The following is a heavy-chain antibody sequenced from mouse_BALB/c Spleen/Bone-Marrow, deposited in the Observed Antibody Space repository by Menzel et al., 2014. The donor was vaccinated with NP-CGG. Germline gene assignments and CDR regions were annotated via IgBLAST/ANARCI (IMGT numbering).Heavy chain of an antibody. CDR1: GYTFTDYY. V-gene: IGHV1-81*01. Sequence: VQLQQSGAELARPGASVKLSCKASGYTFTDYYVSWVKQRTGQGLEWIGEIYPRSGNTYYNEKFKGKATLTADRSSSTAYMQLSSLTSEDSAVYFCARAASLDYWGQGTSVTVSS. J-gene: IGHJ4*01. CDR2: IYPRSGNT. CDR3: ARAASLDY.